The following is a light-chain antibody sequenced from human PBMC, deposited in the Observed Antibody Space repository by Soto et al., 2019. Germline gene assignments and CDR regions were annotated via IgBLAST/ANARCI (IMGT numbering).Light chain of an antibody. V-gene: IGLV2-14*01. CDR1: SSDVGGYNY. J-gene: IGLJ2*01. Sequence: QSALTQPASVSGSPGQSITISCTGTSSDVGGYNYVSWYQQHPGKAPKLMIYDVSNRPSGVSNRFSGSKSGNTASLTISGXXAEDEADYYCSSYTSSSVVVFGGGTQLTVL. CDR3: SSYTSSSVVV. CDR2: DVS.